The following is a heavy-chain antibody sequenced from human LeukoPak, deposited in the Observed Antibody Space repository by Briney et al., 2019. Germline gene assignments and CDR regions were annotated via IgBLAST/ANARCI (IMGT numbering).Heavy chain of an antibody. J-gene: IGHJ4*02. CDR3: ARGQSSSSMRRYFDY. CDR2: IKQDGSEK. D-gene: IGHD6-6*01. Sequence: PGGSLRLSCTASGFTFGDHAMSWVRQAPGKGLEWVANIKQDGSEKYYVDSVKGRFTISRDNAKNSLYLQMNSLRAEDTAVYYCARGQSSSSMRRYFDYWGQGTLVTVSS. CDR1: GFTFGDHA. V-gene: IGHV3-7*01.